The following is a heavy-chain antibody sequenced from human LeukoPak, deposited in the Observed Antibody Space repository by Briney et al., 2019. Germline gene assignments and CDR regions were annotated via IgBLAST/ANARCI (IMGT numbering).Heavy chain of an antibody. D-gene: IGHD6-13*01. Sequence: SETLSLTCTVFGDSISTFYWSWIRQPAGKGLEWIGHIYTSGSTNYNPSLKSRVTMSVDTSKDQFFLKLSSVTAADTAVYYCARDVVAAVGSFDYWGQGILVTVSS. CDR1: GDSISTFY. CDR3: ARDVVAAVGSFDY. CDR2: IYTSGST. J-gene: IGHJ4*02. V-gene: IGHV4-4*07.